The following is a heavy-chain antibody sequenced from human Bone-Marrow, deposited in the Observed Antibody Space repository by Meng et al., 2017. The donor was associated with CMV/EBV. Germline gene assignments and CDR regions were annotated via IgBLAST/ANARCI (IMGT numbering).Heavy chain of an antibody. CDR3: ARDGLDYGDHFDY. D-gene: IGHD4-17*01. V-gene: IGHV3-30-3*01. CDR2: ISYDGSNK. CDR1: GFTFSSYA. Sequence: WAASGFTFSSYAMHWVRQAPGKGLEWVAVISYDGSNKYYADSVKGRFTISRDNSKNTLYLQMNSLRAEDTAVYYCARDGLDYGDHFDYWGQGTLVTVSS. J-gene: IGHJ4*02.